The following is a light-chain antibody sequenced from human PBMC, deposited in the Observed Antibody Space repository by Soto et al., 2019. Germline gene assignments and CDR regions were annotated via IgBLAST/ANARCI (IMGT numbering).Light chain of an antibody. J-gene: IGKJ1*01. CDR3: QQYGSSPWT. CDR2: GAS. CDR1: QTIRSNY. V-gene: IGKV3-20*01. Sequence: ETLLTQSPGTVSFSPGERATLSCRASQTIRSNYLAWYRQTPGQAPRLLIYGASNRATGIADRFSGSGSGTDFTLIISRLEPEDFALYYCQQYGSSPWTFGQGTKVEIK.